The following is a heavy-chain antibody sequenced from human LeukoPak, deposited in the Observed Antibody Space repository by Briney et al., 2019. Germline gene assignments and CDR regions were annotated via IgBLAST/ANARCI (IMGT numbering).Heavy chain of an antibody. CDR3: AKDLGHWVVTSWFDP. D-gene: IGHD3-22*01. J-gene: IGHJ5*02. V-gene: IGHV3-30*18. CDR1: GFTFSSYG. CDR2: ISYDGSNK. Sequence: GGSLRLSCAASGFTFSSYGMHWVRQAPGKGLEWVAVISYDGSNKYYADSVKGRFTISRDNSKNTLYLHVNSLRAEDTAVYYCAKDLGHWVVTSWFDPWGQGTLVTVSS.